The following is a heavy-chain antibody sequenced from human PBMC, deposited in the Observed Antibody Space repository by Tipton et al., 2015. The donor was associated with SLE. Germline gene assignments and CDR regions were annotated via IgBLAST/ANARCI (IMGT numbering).Heavy chain of an antibody. J-gene: IGHJ3*02. CDR1: GFTFSSYS. Sequence: SLRLSCAASGFTFSSYSMNWVRQAPGKGLEWVSSISSSSSYIYYADSVKGRFTISRDNAKNSLYLQMNSLRAEDTAVYYCAKVQVPAALGDDAFDIWGQGTMVTVSS. D-gene: IGHD2-2*01. V-gene: IGHV3-21*01. CDR2: ISSSSSYI. CDR3: AKVQVPAALGDDAFDI.